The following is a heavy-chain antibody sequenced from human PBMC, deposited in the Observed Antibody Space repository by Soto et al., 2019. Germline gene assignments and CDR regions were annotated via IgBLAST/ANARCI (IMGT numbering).Heavy chain of an antibody. Sequence: PXESRRLSCAASGFTFSNYGMHGVRQAPGKGLEWVAVIWYDGSNKYYADSVKGRFTISRDNSKNTLYLQMNSLSAEDTAVYYCAREGFYTYGSLYYYYGMDVWGQGTTVTVSS. CDR3: AREGFYTYGSLYYYYGMDV. CDR2: IWYDGSNK. J-gene: IGHJ6*02. V-gene: IGHV3-33*01. D-gene: IGHD5-18*01. CDR1: GFTFSNYG.